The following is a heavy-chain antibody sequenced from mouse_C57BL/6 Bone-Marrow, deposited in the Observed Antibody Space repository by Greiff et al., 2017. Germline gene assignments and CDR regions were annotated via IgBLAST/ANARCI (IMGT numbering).Heavy chain of an antibody. CDR2: IDPSDSYT. CDR1: GYTFTSYW. V-gene: IGHV1-50*01. J-gene: IGHJ3*01. D-gene: IGHD3-2*02. CDR3: ARRLRLRGTWFAY. Sequence: QVHVKQPGAELVKPGASVKLSCKASGYTFTSYWMQWVKQRPGQGLEWIGEIDPSDSYTNYNQKFKGKATLTVDTSSSTAYMQLSSLTSEDSAVYYCARRLRLRGTWFAYWGQGTLVTVSA.